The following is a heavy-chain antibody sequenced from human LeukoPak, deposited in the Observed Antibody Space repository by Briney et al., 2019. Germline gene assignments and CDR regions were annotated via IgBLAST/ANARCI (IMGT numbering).Heavy chain of an antibody. V-gene: IGHV3-48*04. CDR3: AREGVTNLDAFDI. Sequence: GGSLRLSCTVSGFTVSSNSMSWVRQAPGKGLEWVSYISSSGSTIYYADSVKGRFTISRDNAKNSLYLQMNSLRAEDTAVYYCAREGVTNLDAFDIWGQGTMVTVSS. CDR2: ISSSGSTI. J-gene: IGHJ3*02. D-gene: IGHD2-21*02. CDR1: GFTVSSNS.